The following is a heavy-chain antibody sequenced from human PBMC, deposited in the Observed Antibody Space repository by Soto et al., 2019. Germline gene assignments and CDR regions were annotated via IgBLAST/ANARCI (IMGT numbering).Heavy chain of an antibody. Sequence: GGSLRLSCAASGFTFDDYTMHWVRQAPGKGLEWVSLISWDGGSTHYADSVKGRFTISRDNSKNSVYLQMNSLRTEDTALYYCAKGNTTGATGVDYWGQGTLVTV. J-gene: IGHJ4*02. CDR1: GFTFDDYT. V-gene: IGHV3-43*01. CDR2: ISWDGGST. CDR3: AKGNTTGATGVDY. D-gene: IGHD1-1*01.